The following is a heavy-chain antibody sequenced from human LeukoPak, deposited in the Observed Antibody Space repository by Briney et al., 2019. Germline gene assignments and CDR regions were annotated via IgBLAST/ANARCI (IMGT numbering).Heavy chain of an antibody. V-gene: IGHV3-21*01. J-gene: IGHJ4*02. CDR1: GFTFSSYS. CDR3: AKDAPRDYGDYVIY. Sequence: GGSLRLSCAASGFTFSSYSMNWVRQAPGKGLEWVSFISSSSSYIYYADSVKGRFTISRDNAKNSLYLQMNSLRAEDTAVYYCAKDAPRDYGDYVIYWGQGTLVTVSS. D-gene: IGHD4-17*01. CDR2: ISSSSSYI.